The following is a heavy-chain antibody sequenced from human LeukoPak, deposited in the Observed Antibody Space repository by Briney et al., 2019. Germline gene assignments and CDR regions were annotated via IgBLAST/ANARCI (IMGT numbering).Heavy chain of an antibody. CDR2: IYYSGTT. CDR3: ARVFRRGTWFGPRRNERDRGSDWFDP. CDR1: GGSINSSSRNSYY. J-gene: IGHJ5*02. V-gene: IGHV4-39*07. D-gene: IGHD5-24*01. Sequence: SETLSLTCTVSGGSINSSSRNSYYWGWIRQPPGKGLEWVGGIYYSGTTYYSPSLKSRVTISVDTSKNQFSLKLSSVTAADTAVYFCARVFRRGTWFGPRRNERDRGSDWFDPWGQGTLVTVSS.